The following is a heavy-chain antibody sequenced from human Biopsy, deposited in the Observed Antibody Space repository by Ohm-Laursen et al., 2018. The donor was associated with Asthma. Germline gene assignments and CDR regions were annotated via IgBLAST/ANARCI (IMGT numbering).Heavy chain of an antibody. V-gene: IGHV2-5*02. Sequence: TQNLTLTCSFSGFSLRTPGVGVGWIRQSPVKALEWLALIYWDDYNLFRPSLKRRLTITKDPSKNQVVLTMTKMDPVDSGTYYCALSQDSGFDDHSPSWFDPWGQGTLVTVSS. J-gene: IGHJ5*02. CDR3: ALSQDSGFDDHSPSWFDP. D-gene: IGHD3-9*01. CDR1: GFSLRTPGVG. CDR2: IYWDDYN.